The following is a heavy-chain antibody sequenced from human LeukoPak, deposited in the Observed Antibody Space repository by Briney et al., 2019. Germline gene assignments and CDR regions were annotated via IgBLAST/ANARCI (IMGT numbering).Heavy chain of an antibody. CDR1: GFTFSSYA. V-gene: IGHV3-21*01. D-gene: IGHD6-6*01. Sequence: GGSLRLSCRTSGFTFSSYAMNWVRQAPGKGLEWVSSISSSTYIYYSDSVKGRFTISRDNAKNSLFLQMHSLRAEDTAVYYCAKTLEEARLYGNYWGPGTLVTVSS. CDR3: AKTLEEARLYGNY. CDR2: ISSSTYI. J-gene: IGHJ4*02.